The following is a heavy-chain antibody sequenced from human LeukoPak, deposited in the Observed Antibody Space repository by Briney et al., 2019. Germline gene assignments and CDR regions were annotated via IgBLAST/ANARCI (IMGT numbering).Heavy chain of an antibody. Sequence: PGGSLRLSCAASGFTFSSYGMHWVRQAPGKGLEWVAVISYDGSNKYYADSVKGRFTISRDNSKNTLYLQMNSLRAEDTAVYYCAKGDNWNGVHYWGQGTLVIVSS. CDR2: ISYDGSNK. V-gene: IGHV3-30*18. J-gene: IGHJ4*02. D-gene: IGHD1-20*01. CDR3: AKGDNWNGVHY. CDR1: GFTFSSYG.